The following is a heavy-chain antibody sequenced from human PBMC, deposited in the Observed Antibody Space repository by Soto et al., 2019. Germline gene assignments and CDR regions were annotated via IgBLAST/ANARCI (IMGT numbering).Heavy chain of an antibody. J-gene: IGHJ4*02. CDR1: GGSISRGGYY. V-gene: IGHV4-31*03. D-gene: IGHD6-13*01. Sequence: VQLQESGPGLVKPSQTLSLTCPVSGGSISRGGYYWGWIRQHPGKGLEWIGYIYYSGSTYYNPSLKSRVTISVDTSKNQFSLKLSSVTAADTAVYYCAREDPAAAGSYPVFDYWGQGTLVTVSS. CDR3: AREDPAAAGSYPVFDY. CDR2: IYYSGST.